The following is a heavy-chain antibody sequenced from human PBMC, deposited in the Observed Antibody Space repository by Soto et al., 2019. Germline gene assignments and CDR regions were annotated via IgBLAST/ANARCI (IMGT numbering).Heavy chain of an antibody. Sequence: EMQLLESGGGLVQPGGSLRLSCAASGFTFSSFAMSWVRQAPGKGLDWVSAISGSGGSTYSADSVKGRFTISRDNSKNTLYLQMSSLRAEDTAVYYCARGFSAGKVSPPDFWGQGSLVTDSS. J-gene: IGHJ4*02. CDR2: ISGSGGST. D-gene: IGHD6-13*01. CDR3: ARGFSAGKVSPPDF. V-gene: IGHV3-23*01. CDR1: GFTFSSFA.